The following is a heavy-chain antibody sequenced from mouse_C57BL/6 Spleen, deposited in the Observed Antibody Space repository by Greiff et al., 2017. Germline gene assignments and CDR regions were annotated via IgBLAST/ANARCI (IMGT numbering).Heavy chain of an antibody. D-gene: IGHD1-1*01. CDR2: INPSSGYT. CDR1: GYTFTSYT. CDR3: ARGGVVEGFDY. Sequence: VQLVESGAELARPGASVKLSCKASGYTFTSYTMHWVKQRPGQGLEWIGYINPSSGYTKYNQKFKDKATLTADKSSSTAYMQLSSLTSEDSAVYYGARGGVVEGFDYWGQGTTRTVSS. J-gene: IGHJ2*01. V-gene: IGHV1-4*01.